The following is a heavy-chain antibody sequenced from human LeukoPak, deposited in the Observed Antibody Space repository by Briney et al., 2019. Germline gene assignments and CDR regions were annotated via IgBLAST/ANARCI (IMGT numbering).Heavy chain of an antibody. D-gene: IGHD3-10*01. J-gene: IGHJ6*02. CDR2: INPNSGGT. V-gene: IGHV1-2*02. Sequence: GASVKVSCKASGYTFTGYYMHWVRQAPGQGLEWMGWINPNSGGTNYAQKFQGRVTMTRDTSISTAYMELSRLRSDDTAVYYCATSGRSGRRYYYYYGMDVWGQGTTVTVSS. CDR1: GYTFTGYY. CDR3: ATSGRSGRRYYYYYGMDV.